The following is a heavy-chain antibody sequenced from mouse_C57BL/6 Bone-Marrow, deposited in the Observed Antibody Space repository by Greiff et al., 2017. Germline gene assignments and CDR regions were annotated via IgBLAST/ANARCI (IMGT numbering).Heavy chain of an antibody. CDR3: SRNGYPYWYFDV. D-gene: IGHD2-2*01. V-gene: IGHV1-4*01. CDR1: GYTFTSYT. CDR2: INPSSGYT. Sequence: QVQLQQSGAELARPGASVKMSCKASGYTFTSYTMHWVKQRPGQGLEWIGYINPSSGYTKYNQKFKDKATLTADKSSSTAYMQLSSLTSEVSAVYFCSRNGYPYWYFDVWGTGTSVTVSS. J-gene: IGHJ1*03.